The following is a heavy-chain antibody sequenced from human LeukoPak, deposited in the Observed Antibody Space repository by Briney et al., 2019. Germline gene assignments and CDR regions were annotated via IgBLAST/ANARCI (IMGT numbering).Heavy chain of an antibody. CDR1: GGSISSYY. CDR2: MYHSGTI. V-gene: IGHV4-59*01. Sequence: SSETLSLTCTVSGGSISSYYWSWIRQPPGKGLEWIGYMYHSGTINYNPSLKSRVTKSVDTSKNQFSLKLSSVTAADTAMYYCARAWATDYFDYWGQGTLVTVSS. J-gene: IGHJ4*02. CDR3: ARAWATDYFDY.